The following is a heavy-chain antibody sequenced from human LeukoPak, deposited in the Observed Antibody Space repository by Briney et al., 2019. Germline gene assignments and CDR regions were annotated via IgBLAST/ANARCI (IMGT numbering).Heavy chain of an antibody. D-gene: IGHD3-9*01. J-gene: IGHJ6*03. CDR1: GFIFSSHA. CDR2: ISGSGGIT. V-gene: IGHV3-23*01. Sequence: GGSLRLSCEASGFIFSSHAMNWVRQAPGKGLEWVSVISGSGGITYYADSVKGRFTVSRDNSKSTLFLQMNSLRAEDTAVYYCAKCILTGYYKGYMDVWGKGTTVTISS. CDR3: AKCILTGYYKGYMDV.